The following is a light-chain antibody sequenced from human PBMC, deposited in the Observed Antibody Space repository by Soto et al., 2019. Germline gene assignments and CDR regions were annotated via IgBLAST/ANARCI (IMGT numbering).Light chain of an antibody. J-gene: IGKJ5*01. CDR3: QQRSNWIT. Sequence: EIVLTQSPATLSLSPGERATLSCRASQSISKYLAWYQQKPGQAPRLLIYDASNRATGIPARFSASGSGTDFTLTIGSLEPEDFAIYYCQQRSNWITFGQGTRLEIK. CDR2: DAS. V-gene: IGKV3-11*01. CDR1: QSISKY.